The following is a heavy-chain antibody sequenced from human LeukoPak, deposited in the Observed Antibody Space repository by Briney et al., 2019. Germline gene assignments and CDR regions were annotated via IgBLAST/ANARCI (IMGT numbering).Heavy chain of an antibody. V-gene: IGHV5-51*01. J-gene: IGHJ4*02. CDR2: IYPGDSDA. CDR1: GYSFTSYW. CDR3: ARQGRLSGSYVNY. Sequence: GESLKISCKGSGYSFTSYWIGWVRQMPGKGLEWMGIIYPGDSDARYSPSFQGQVTISADKSISTAYLQWSSLKASDTAMYYCARQGRLSGSYVNYWGQGTLVTVSS. D-gene: IGHD1-26*01.